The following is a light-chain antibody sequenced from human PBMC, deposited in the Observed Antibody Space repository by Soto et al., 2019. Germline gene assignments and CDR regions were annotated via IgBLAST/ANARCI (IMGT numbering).Light chain of an antibody. CDR3: CSYADTVWV. Sequence: QSALTQPASVSGSPGQSITISCTGTSSDVGGYKLVSWYQQYPGKAPKLIIYEDTKRPSGVSNRFSGSKSGNMASLTISGLQAEDEADYHCCSYADTVWVFGGGTKLTVL. CDR1: SSDVGGYKL. J-gene: IGLJ3*02. CDR2: EDT. V-gene: IGLV2-23*01.